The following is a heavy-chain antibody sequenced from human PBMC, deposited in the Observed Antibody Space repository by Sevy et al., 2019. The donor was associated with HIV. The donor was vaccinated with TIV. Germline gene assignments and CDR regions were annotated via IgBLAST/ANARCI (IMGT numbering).Heavy chain of an antibody. CDR3: ERDGRGISAFDI. D-gene: IGHD3-3*02. J-gene: IGHJ3*02. CDR2: ISGNGENT. CDR1: EFIFSSHA. V-gene: IGHV3-23*01. Sequence: GGSLRLSCAASEFIFSSHAVSWVRQAPGKGLEWVSAISGNGENTHYADSVRGRFTISRDNFKNKLYLQMNSLRAEDTAIYYCERDGRGISAFDIWGPGTMVTVSS.